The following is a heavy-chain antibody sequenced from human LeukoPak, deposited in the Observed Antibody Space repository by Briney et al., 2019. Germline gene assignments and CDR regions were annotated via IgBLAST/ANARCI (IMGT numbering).Heavy chain of an antibody. V-gene: IGHV4-39*01. D-gene: IGHD6-13*01. J-gene: IGHJ4*02. Sequence: RSETLTLTCTVSGGSISSSSYYWGSIPQPPGKGLERIGSMYYSGSTYYNPSLKSRVTISVDTSKNQFSLKLSSVTAADTAVYYCARLGDSSSSWAYFDYWGQGTLVTVSS. CDR2: MYYSGST. CDR3: ARLGDSSSSWAYFDY. CDR1: GGSISSSSYY.